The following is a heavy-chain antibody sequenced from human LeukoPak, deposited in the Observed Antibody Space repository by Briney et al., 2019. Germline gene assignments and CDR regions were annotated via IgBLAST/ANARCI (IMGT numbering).Heavy chain of an antibody. Sequence: GGSLRLSCAASGFTFSGYSMNWVRQAPGKVLEWVSSISSSSIYIYYADSVKGRFTISRDNAETSLYLQMNSLRAEDTAVYYCARELSGIGRYYYYYYMDVWGKGTTVTVSS. CDR2: ISSSSIYI. J-gene: IGHJ6*03. CDR1: GFTFSGYS. V-gene: IGHV3-21*01. D-gene: IGHD6-19*01. CDR3: ARELSGIGRYYYYYYMDV.